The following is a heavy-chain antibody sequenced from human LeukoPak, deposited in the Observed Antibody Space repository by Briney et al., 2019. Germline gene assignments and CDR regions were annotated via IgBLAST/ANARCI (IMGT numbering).Heavy chain of an antibody. V-gene: IGHV3-23*01. J-gene: IGHJ4*02. D-gene: IGHD1-26*01. Sequence: GGSLTLSCAGSGFTFSSYAMTWVRQAPGEGLEWVSSISTSGVSTNYAVSVKGRFTISRDNSKTMVYLQMNSLRAEDTAVYYCAKNTSGTYLDYWGQGILVTVSS. CDR2: ISTSGVST. CDR1: GFTFSSYA. CDR3: AKNTSGTYLDY.